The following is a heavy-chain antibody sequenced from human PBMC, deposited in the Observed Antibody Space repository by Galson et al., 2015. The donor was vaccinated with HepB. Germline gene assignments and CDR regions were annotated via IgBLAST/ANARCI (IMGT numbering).Heavy chain of an antibody. D-gene: IGHD3-3*01. CDR3: ARGLWYYDFWSGYYNRRGGWFDP. CDR1: GGSFSGYY. CDR2: INHSGST. Sequence: ETLSLTCAVYGGSFSGYYWSWIRQPPGKGLEWIGEINHSGSTNYNPSLKSRVTISVDTSKNQFSLKLSSVTAADTAVYYCARGLWYYDFWSGYYNRRGGWFDPWGQGTLVTVSS. V-gene: IGHV4-34*01. J-gene: IGHJ5*02.